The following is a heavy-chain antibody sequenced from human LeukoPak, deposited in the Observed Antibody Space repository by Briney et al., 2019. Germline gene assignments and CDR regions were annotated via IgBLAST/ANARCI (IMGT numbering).Heavy chain of an antibody. CDR3: GRGLDRYQPLQA. V-gene: IGHV4-38-2*02. J-gene: IGHJ5*02. Sequence: SETLSLTCTVSGYSISSIHCWGWMRQPPGEGLEWIGNICQSGSTYYNPSLKSRLIISVDTSKNQFSLNLISVTAADTAVYYRGRGLDRYQPLQAWGQGTLVTVSS. D-gene: IGHD2-2*01. CDR1: GYSISSIHC. CDR2: ICQSGST.